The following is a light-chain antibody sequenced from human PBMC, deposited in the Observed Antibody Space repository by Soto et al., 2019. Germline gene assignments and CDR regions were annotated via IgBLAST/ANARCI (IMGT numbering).Light chain of an antibody. Sequence: EIVLTQSPGTLSLSPGERATLSCRASQSISSSYLAWYQQKPGQAPRLLMYGASSRATGIPDRFSGSGSGTGFTLTISRLEPEDVAVYYCQQYGSSPPFTFGPGTKVDIK. CDR2: GAS. J-gene: IGKJ3*01. CDR1: QSISSSY. V-gene: IGKV3-20*01. CDR3: QQYGSSPPFT.